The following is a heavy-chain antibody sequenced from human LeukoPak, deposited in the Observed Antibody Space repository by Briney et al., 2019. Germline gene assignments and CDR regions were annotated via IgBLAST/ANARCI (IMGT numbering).Heavy chain of an antibody. CDR3: AREEGGRDGYNLLDY. CDR2: INPNTGGT. CDR1: GYTFTDQH. Sequence: ASVKVSCKASGYTFTDQHIHWVRQAPGQGLEWMGWINPNTGGTNYAQKFQGRVTMTRDTSITTAYMQLSRLRSDDTAFYFCAREEGGRDGYNLLDYWGQGTLVTVSS. D-gene: IGHD5-12*01. J-gene: IGHJ4*02. V-gene: IGHV1-2*02.